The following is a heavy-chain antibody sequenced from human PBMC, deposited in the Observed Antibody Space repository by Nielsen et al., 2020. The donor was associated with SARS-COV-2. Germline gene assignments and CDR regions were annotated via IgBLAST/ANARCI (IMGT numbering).Heavy chain of an antibody. J-gene: IGHJ6*02. CDR2: INHSGST. CDR1: SGSFSGYY. V-gene: IGHV4-34*01. D-gene: IGHD4-11*01. Sequence: SETLSLTCAVYSGSFSGYYWSWIRQPPGKGLEWIGEINHSGSTNYNPSLKSRVTISVDTSKNQFSLKLSSVTAADTAVYYCARSRTVRCGMDVWGQGTTVTVSS. CDR3: ARSRTVRCGMDV.